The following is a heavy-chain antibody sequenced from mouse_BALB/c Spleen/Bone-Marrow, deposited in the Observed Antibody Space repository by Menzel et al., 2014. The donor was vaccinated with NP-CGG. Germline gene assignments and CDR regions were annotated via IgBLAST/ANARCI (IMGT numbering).Heavy chain of an antibody. CDR2: IDPANGNT. D-gene: IGHD2-2*01. Sequence: EVQLQQSGAELVKSGASVKLSCTASGFNIKDTYMHWVKQRPEQGLEWIGRIDPANGNTKYDPKFQGKATITADTSSNTAYPQLSSLTSEDTAVYYCASYVYGYYFDYWGQGTTLTVSS. CDR1: GFNIKDTY. V-gene: IGHV14-3*02. CDR3: ASYVYGYYFDY. J-gene: IGHJ2*01.